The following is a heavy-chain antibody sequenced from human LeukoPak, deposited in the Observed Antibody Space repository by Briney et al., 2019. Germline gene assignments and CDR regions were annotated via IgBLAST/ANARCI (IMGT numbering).Heavy chain of an antibody. CDR2: IIPILGVA. CDR3: ARGDYCSSTSCYLDYGMDV. Sequence: GASVKVSCKASGGTFSSYAISWVRQAPGQGLEWMGRIIPILGVANYAQKFQGRVTITADYSTSTAYMELSSLRSEDTAVYYCARGDYCSSTSCYLDYGMDVWGQGTTVTVSS. CDR1: GGTFSSYA. D-gene: IGHD2-2*01. J-gene: IGHJ6*02. V-gene: IGHV1-69*04.